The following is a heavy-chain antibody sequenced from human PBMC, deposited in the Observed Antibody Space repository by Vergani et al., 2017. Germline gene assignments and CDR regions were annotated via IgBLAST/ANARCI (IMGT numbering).Heavy chain of an antibody. D-gene: IGHD3-9*01. Sequence: QVQLVQSGAEVKKPGSSVKVSCKASGGTFSSYAISWVRQAPGQGLEWMGGIIPIFGTANCAQKFQGRVTITADKSTSTAYMELSSLRSEDTAVYYCAKSVLRYFDWSTRGGDAFDIWGQGTMVTVSS. CDR1: GGTFSSYA. V-gene: IGHV1-69*06. J-gene: IGHJ3*02. CDR2: IIPIFGTA. CDR3: AKSVLRYFDWSTRGGDAFDI.